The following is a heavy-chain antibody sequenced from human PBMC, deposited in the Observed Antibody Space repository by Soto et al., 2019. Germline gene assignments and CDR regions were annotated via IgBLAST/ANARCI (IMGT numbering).Heavy chain of an antibody. CDR3: AREYCGGACYPGVYYYGMDV. Sequence: QVQLVESGGGVVQPGRSLRLSCAASGFTFSSYAMHWVRQAPGKGLEWVAVISYDGSNKYYADSVKGRFTISRDNSKNAMYLQMNSLRAEDTAVYYCAREYCGGACYPGVYYYGMDVWGQGTTVTVSS. J-gene: IGHJ6*02. V-gene: IGHV3-30-3*01. CDR1: GFTFSSYA. CDR2: ISYDGSNK. D-gene: IGHD2-21*02.